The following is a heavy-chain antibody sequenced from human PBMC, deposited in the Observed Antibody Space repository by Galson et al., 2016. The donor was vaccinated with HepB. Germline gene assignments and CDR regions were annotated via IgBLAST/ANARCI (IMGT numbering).Heavy chain of an antibody. CDR2: IANDGTT. Sequence: SLRLSCAASEFTVSGTYMNWIRQAPGKGLEWVSMIANDGTTSYAASVKGRFFISRDTSKNTMYLQMNSLWAEDTADYYCTRDAPQVDNSGGWDFYDPWGQGTLVTVSS. CDR3: TRDAPQVDNSGGWDFYDP. D-gene: IGHD2-21*02. V-gene: IGHV3-66*01. CDR1: EFTVSGTY. J-gene: IGHJ5*02.